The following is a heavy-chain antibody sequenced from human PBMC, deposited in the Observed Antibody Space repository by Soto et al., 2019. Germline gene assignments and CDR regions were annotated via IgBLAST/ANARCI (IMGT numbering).Heavy chain of an antibody. V-gene: IGHV4-59*08. CDR1: GCSISSYY. CDR3: ARHSRDDPGSFDP. CDR2: IYYSGST. Sequence: SETLSLTCTVSGCSISSYYWSWIRQPPGKGLEWIGYIYYSGSTNYNPSLKSRVTISVDTSKNQFSLKLSSVTAADTAVYYCARHSRDDPGSFDPSGQGTLDTVS. D-gene: IGHD1-1*01. J-gene: IGHJ5*02.